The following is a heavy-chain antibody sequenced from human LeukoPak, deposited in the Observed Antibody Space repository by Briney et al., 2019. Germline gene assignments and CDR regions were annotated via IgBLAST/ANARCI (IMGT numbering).Heavy chain of an antibody. CDR3: AGRLLWFGELSET. CDR1: GGSISSYY. D-gene: IGHD3-10*01. J-gene: IGHJ5*02. V-gene: IGHV4-59*01. Sequence: SETLSLTCTVSGGSISSYYWSWIRQPPGKGLEWIGYIYYSGSTNYNPSLKSRVTISVDTSKNQFSLKLSSVTAADTAVYYCAGRLLWFGELSETWGQGTLVTVSS. CDR2: IYYSGST.